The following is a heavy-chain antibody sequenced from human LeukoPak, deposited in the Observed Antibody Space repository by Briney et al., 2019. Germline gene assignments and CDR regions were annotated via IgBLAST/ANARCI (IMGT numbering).Heavy chain of an antibody. V-gene: IGHV4-38-2*02. CDR3: ARHRSGWYRD. J-gene: IGHJ4*02. D-gene: IGHD6-19*01. CDR2: IYHSGST. Sequence: SETLSLTCTVSGYSISSGYYWGWIRQPPGKGLEWIGSIYHSGSTYYNPSLKSRVTISVYTSKNQFSLKLSSVTAADTAVYYCARHRSGWYRDWGQGTLVTVSS. CDR1: GYSISSGYY.